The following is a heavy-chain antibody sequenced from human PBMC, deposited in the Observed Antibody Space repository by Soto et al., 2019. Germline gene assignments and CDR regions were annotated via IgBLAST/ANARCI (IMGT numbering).Heavy chain of an antibody. Sequence: GGSLRLSCAASGFTFGSYGMHWVRQAPGKGLEWVAVISYDGSNKYYADSVKGRFTISRDNSKNTLYLQMNSLRAEDTAVYYCAKEGSGGSYRTYYFDYWGQGTLVTVSS. CDR2: ISYDGSNK. V-gene: IGHV3-30*18. D-gene: IGHD1-26*01. J-gene: IGHJ4*02. CDR3: AKEGSGGSYRTYYFDY. CDR1: GFTFGSYG.